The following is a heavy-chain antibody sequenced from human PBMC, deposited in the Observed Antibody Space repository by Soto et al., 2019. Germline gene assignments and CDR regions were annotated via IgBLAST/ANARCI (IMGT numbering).Heavy chain of an antibody. CDR3: ARDFTGDYYFDY. D-gene: IGHD4-17*01. V-gene: IGHV4-59*01. CDR2: VYYSGST. J-gene: IGHJ4*02. CDR1: GGSISSDY. Sequence: VQLQESGPGLVKPSETLSLTCTVSGGSISSDYWSWIRQPPGKGLEWIGYVYYSGSTKYNSSLKSRVSISIDTSKNQFSLELTSVTAADTAVYYCARDFTGDYYFDYWGQGALVTVSS.